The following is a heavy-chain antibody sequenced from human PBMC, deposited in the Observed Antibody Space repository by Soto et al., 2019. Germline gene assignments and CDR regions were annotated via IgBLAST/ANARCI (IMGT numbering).Heavy chain of an antibody. CDR2: IKQDGSEK. CDR3: ARDLWWGYYDSSGYYYGVHWYFDL. V-gene: IGHV3-7*01. D-gene: IGHD3-22*01. CDR1: GFTFSSYW. J-gene: IGHJ2*01. Sequence: GWSLRLSCAASGFTFSSYWMSWVRQAPGKGLEWVANIKQDGSEKYYVDSVKGRFTISRDNAKNSLYLQMNSLRAEDTAVYYCARDLWWGYYDSSGYYYGVHWYFDLWGRGTLVTVSS.